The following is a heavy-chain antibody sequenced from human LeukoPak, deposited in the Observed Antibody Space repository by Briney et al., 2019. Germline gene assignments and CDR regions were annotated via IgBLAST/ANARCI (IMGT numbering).Heavy chain of an antibody. CDR1: GGSFSGYY. D-gene: IGHD3-16*01. J-gene: IGHJ4*02. CDR2: IDHSGST. CDR3: ASLYYDYVWGTDY. V-gene: IGHV4-34*01. Sequence: SETLSLTCAVYGGSFSGYYWSWIRQPPGKGLEWIGEIDHSGSTNYNLSLKSRVTISVDTSKNQFSLKLSSVTAADTAVYYCASLYYDYVWGTDYWGQGTLVTVSS.